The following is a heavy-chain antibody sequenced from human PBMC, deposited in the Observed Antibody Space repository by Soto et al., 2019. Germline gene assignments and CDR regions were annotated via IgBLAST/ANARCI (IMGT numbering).Heavy chain of an antibody. J-gene: IGHJ6*02. D-gene: IGHD2-15*01. CDR1: GFTFSSYA. CDR2: ISYDGSNK. V-gene: IGHV3-30-3*01. CDR3: AILLVVVAATSPMDV. Sequence: GGSLRLSCAASGFTFSSYAMHWVRQAPGKGLEWVAVISYDGSNKYYADSVKGRFTISRDNSKNTLYLQMNSLRAEDTAVYYCAILLVVVAATSPMDVWGQGTTVTVS.